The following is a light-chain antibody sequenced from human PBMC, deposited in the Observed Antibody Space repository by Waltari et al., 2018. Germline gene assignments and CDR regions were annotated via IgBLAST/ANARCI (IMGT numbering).Light chain of an antibody. CDR2: AAS. J-gene: IGKJ1*01. V-gene: IGKV1-39*01. Sequence: IQMTQSPSSLSASVGDRVTITCRASESVSNYVTWYQQKPGKAPRLLIYAASNLQTGVPSRFSGSGSGTDFILTITSLQPEDFAIYHCQQSYNTPLWTFGQGTKVEIK. CDR1: ESVSNY. CDR3: QQSYNTPLWT.